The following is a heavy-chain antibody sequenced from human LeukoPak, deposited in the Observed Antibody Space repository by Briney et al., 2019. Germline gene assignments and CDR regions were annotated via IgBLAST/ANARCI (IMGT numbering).Heavy chain of an antibody. Sequence: SETLSLTCTVSGYSISSTNYYWGWIRQPPGKGLKWIGSIHHSGNTYYNLSLKSRVTISVDTSKNQFSLKVTSVTAADTAMYYCARLIDGDYANTHFDYWGQGTRVTVSS. CDR3: ARLIDGDYANTHFDY. V-gene: IGHV4-38-2*02. D-gene: IGHD4-17*01. CDR2: IHHSGNT. J-gene: IGHJ4*02. CDR1: GYSISSTNYY.